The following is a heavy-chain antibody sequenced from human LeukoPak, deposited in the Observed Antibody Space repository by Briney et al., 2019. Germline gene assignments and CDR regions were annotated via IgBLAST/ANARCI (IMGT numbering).Heavy chain of an antibody. D-gene: IGHD6-13*01. CDR1: GFTFSSYA. CDR2: ISSNGGST. V-gene: IGHV3-64D*09. CDR3: VKDRSQYSRSWYLFDS. Sequence: PGGSLRLSCSASGFTFSSYAMHWVRQAPGKGLEYVSAISSNGGSTYYADSVKGRFTISRDNSKNTLYLQMSSLRAGDTAVYYCVKDRSQYSRSWYLFDSWGQGTLVTVSS. J-gene: IGHJ4*02.